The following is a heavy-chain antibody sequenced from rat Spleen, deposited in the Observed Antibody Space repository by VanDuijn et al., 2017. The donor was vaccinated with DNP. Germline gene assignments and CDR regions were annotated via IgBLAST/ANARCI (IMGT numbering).Heavy chain of an antibody. CDR2: IIYDGSST. V-gene: IGHV5S10*01. CDR1: GFTFSDYA. Sequence: EVQLVESGGGLVQPGNSLKLSCAASGFTFSDYAMAWVRQSPKKGLEWVATIIYDGSSTYYRDSVKGRFTISRDNAKSTLYLQMDSLRSEDTATYYCATTHYWGQGVMVTVSS. D-gene: IGHD1-4*01. J-gene: IGHJ2*01. CDR3: ATTHY.